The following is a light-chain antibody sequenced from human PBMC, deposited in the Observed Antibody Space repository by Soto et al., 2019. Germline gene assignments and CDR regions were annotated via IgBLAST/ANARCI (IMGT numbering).Light chain of an antibody. CDR3: QQFDSVPCT. CDR1: HDIKNY. CDR2: DAS. J-gene: IGKJ2*02. Sequence: IQMTQSPSSLSASVGDRVALNCQASHDIKNYLIWYQQKAGRAPKLLIYDASSLGAGVSSRFSGSGSGTHFTLTITSLQPEDIATYYCQQFDSVPCTFGQGTKLEI. V-gene: IGKV1-33*01.